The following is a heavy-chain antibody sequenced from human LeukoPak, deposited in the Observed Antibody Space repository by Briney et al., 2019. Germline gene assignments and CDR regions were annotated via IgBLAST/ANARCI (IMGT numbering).Heavy chain of an antibody. J-gene: IGHJ3*01. V-gene: IGHV4-59*01. CDR3: AVQDNTVLAV. Sequence: PSETLSLTCTVSGGSISSYYWSWIRQPPGKGLEWIGYIYYSGSTNYNPSLKSRVTISVDTSKNQFSLKLSSVTAADTAVYYCAVQDNTVLAVWGQGTMVTVSS. D-gene: IGHD4-17*01. CDR2: IYYSGST. CDR1: GGSISSYY.